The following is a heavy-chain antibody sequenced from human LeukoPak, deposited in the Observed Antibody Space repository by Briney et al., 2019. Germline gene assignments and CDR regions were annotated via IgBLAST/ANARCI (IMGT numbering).Heavy chain of an antibody. CDR3: AKEGVTTAGILDF. CDR2: VRFDGSDK. V-gene: IGHV3-30*02. Sequence: GGSLRLSCATSGFTFSNYVMNWIHQAPGKGLEWVAFVRFDGSDKYYADSVRGRFTISRDNSKNTVYLQMNSLRTEDTAIYYCAKEGVTTAGILDFWGQGTLVTVSS. J-gene: IGHJ4*02. CDR1: GFTFSNYV. D-gene: IGHD6-13*01.